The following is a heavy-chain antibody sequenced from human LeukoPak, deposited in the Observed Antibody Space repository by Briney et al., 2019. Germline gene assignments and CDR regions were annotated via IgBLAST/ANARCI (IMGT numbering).Heavy chain of an antibody. CDR3: ATPPGPSVGY. Sequence: ASVKVSCKASGYTFNGHYMHWVRQAPGQGLEWMGWINTNTGNPTYAQGFTGRFVFSLDTSVSTAYLQISSLKAEDTAVYYCATPPGPSVGYWGQGTLVTVSS. D-gene: IGHD7-27*01. J-gene: IGHJ4*02. CDR1: GYTFNGHY. CDR2: INTNTGNP. V-gene: IGHV7-4-1*02.